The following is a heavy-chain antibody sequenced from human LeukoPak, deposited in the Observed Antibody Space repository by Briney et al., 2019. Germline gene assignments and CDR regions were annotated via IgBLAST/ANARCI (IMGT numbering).Heavy chain of an antibody. CDR1: GYSFTSYW. J-gene: IGHJ6*03. D-gene: IGHD1-26*01. Sequence: GESLKISCKGSGYSFTSYWIGWVRQMPGKGLESMGIIYPGDSDTRYSPSFQGQVTISADKSISTAYLQWSSLKASDTAMYYCARQGRVGATPSYYYYMDVWGKGTTVTVSS. CDR3: ARQGRVGATPSYYYYMDV. CDR2: IYPGDSDT. V-gene: IGHV5-51*01.